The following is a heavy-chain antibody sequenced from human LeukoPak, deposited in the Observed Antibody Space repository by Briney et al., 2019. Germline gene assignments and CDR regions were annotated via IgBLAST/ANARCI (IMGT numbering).Heavy chain of an antibody. CDR2: INPNSGGT. V-gene: IGHV1-2*06. CDR3: ASGYIAASPDYYYYMDV. J-gene: IGHJ6*03. Sequence: GASVKVSCKASGYTFTGYYMHWVRQAPGQGLEWMGRINPNSGGTNYAQKFQGRVTITRDTSISTAYMELSRLRSDDTAVYYCASGYIAASPDYYYYMDVWGKGTTVTVSS. CDR1: GYTFTGYY. D-gene: IGHD6-13*01.